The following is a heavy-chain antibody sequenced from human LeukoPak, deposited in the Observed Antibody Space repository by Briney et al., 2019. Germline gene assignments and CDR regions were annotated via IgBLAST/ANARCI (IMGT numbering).Heavy chain of an antibody. V-gene: IGHV3-33*08. Sequence: GGSLRLSCAASGFTFSTYAMTWVRQAPGKGLEWVAAIWYDGSNKYYADSVKGRFTISRDNSNNTLYLQMNSLRAEDTAVYYCARVPPLAAYYYYGIDVWGQGTTVTVSS. CDR2: IWYDGSNK. J-gene: IGHJ6*02. CDR1: GFTFSTYA. CDR3: ARVPPLAAYYYYGIDV. D-gene: IGHD3-16*01.